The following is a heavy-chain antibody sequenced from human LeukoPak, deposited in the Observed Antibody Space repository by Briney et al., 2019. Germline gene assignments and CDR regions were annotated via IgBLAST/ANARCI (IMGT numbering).Heavy chain of an antibody. CDR3: ATSHPPITIFGVVTPRYFQH. V-gene: IGHV3-23*01. CDR1: GFTFSSYA. CDR2: ISGSGGST. Sequence: GGSLRLSCAVSGFTFSSYAMSWVCQAPGKGLGWVSTISGSGGSTYYADSVKGRFTISRDNSKNTLYLQMNSLRGEDTAVYYCATSHPPITIFGVVTPRYFQHWGQGTLVTVSS. J-gene: IGHJ1*01. D-gene: IGHD3-3*01.